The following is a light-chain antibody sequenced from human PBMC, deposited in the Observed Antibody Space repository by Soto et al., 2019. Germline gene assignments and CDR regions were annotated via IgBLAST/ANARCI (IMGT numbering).Light chain of an antibody. V-gene: IGKV3-20*01. CDR3: QQYGHSPRT. CDR1: QSVSNSF. J-gene: IGKJ1*01. CDR2: AAS. Sequence: VLTQSPSTLSLTPGERAFISCRASQSVSNSFLAWYQQKAGQSPRLLIYAASDRAIGIPDRFSGSGSGTDFTLTISRLEPEDFAVYYCQQYGHSPRTFGQGTKVDIK.